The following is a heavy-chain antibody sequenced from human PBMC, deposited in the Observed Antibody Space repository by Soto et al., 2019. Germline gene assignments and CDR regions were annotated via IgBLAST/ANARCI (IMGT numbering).Heavy chain of an antibody. J-gene: IGHJ4*02. V-gene: IGHV3-30*04. CDR3: ARDLETPMGFDY. D-gene: IGHD5-18*01. Sequence: QAQLVESVGGVVQPGKSLRLACAASGFTFSSYSLHWVRQAPGTGLEWVASISSDGSKKYYADSVKGRFTISRDKSTNMLSLQLGSLRPEDTAVYYCARDLETPMGFDYWGQGTLVTVSS. CDR1: GFTFSSYS. CDR2: ISSDGSKK.